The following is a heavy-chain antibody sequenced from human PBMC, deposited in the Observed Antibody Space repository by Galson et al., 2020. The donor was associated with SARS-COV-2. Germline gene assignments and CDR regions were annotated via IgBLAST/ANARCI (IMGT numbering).Heavy chain of an antibody. Sequence: ETLSLTCTVSAGSISSYFWSWIRQPPGKGLEWIGYIYYSGSTNYSPSLKSRVTISADTSKNQLSLKLTSVTAADTAVYYCARFPTIAAPGSGYYYGLDLWGQGTTVTVSS. CDR1: AGSISSYF. J-gene: IGHJ6*02. CDR3: ARFPTIAAPGSGYYYGLDL. CDR2: IYYSGST. V-gene: IGHV4-59*08. D-gene: IGHD6-13*01.